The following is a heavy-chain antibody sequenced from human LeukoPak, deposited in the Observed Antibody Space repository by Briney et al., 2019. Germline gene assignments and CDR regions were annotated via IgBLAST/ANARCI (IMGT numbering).Heavy chain of an antibody. V-gene: IGHV1-46*01. CDR2: INPSGGST. Sequence: GASVKVSCKASGYTFTSYYMHWVRQAPGQGLEWMGIINPSGGSTSYAQKFQGRVTMTRDMSTSTVYMELSSLRSEDTAVYYCARTVMGYDYVWGSYRHLYYYMDVWGKGTTVTVSS. D-gene: IGHD3-16*02. CDR3: ARTVMGYDYVWGSYRHLYYYMDV. J-gene: IGHJ6*03. CDR1: GYTFTSYY.